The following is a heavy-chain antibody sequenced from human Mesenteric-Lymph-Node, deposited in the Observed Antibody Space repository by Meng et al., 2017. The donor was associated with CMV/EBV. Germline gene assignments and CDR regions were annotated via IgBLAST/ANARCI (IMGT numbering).Heavy chain of an antibody. CDR1: GFNFRDYG. Sequence: GESLKISCAASGFNFRDYGMHWVRQAPGKGLEWVAFIRYDGTNKYYEDSVKGRFTTSRDNSKITLNLQMNNLRADDTAVYYCATQDGGIRPGPFRNWGQGTLVTVSS. CDR3: ATQDGGIRPGPFRN. D-gene: IGHD2-21*01. V-gene: IGHV3-30*02. J-gene: IGHJ4*02. CDR2: IRYDGTNK.